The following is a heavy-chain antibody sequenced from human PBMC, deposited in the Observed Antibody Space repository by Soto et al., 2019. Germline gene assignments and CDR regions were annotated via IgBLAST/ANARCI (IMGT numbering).Heavy chain of an antibody. CDR1: GGSISRGGDA. J-gene: IGHJ4*02. CDR3: ARGRDSSGYYGVTPSFDY. D-gene: IGHD3-22*01. Sequence: TLSLTCAVAGGSISRGGDAWSWIRQPPGKGLEWIGYICHIWSTYYNTSLKSRVTISVDRSKTKFSMKLRSVTAADTAVYSCARGRDSSGYYGVTPSFDYSGQGTLVPVSS. CDR2: ICHIWST. V-gene: IGHV4-30-2*01.